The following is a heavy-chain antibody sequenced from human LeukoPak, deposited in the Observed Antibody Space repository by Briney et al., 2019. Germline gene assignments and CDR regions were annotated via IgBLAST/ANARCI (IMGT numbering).Heavy chain of an antibody. D-gene: IGHD2-2*01. CDR2: INPNSGGT. Sequence: GASVKVSCKASGYTFTGYYMHWVRQAPGQGLEWMGWINPNSGGTNYAQKFQGRVTMTRDTSISTAYMELSRLRSDDTAVYYCARAAGDCSSTSCQGLYDYWGQGTLVTVSS. J-gene: IGHJ4*02. CDR3: ARAAGDCSSTSCQGLYDY. V-gene: IGHV1-2*02. CDR1: GYTFTGYY.